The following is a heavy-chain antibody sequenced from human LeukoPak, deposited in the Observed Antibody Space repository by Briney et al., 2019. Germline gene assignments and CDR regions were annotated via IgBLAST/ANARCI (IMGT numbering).Heavy chain of an antibody. D-gene: IGHD6-13*01. CDR1: GFPFSSYA. CDR2: IYYSGST. CDR3: ARLGYSSSWTPYYYYYGMDV. Sequence: GSLRLSCSASGFPFSSYAMHWVRQPPGKGLEWIGHIYYSGSTNYNPSLKSRVTISVDTSKNQFSLKLSSVTAADTAVYYCARLGYSSSWTPYYYYYGMDVWGQGTTVTVSS. V-gene: IGHV4-59*08. J-gene: IGHJ6*02.